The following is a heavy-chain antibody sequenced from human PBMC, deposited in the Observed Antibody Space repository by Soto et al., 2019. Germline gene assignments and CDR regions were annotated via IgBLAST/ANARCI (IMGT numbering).Heavy chain of an antibody. Sequence: QVQMVQSGAELKESGASVKVSCQPSGYTFSSYGISWVRQAPGQGLEWMGWISAYSGSTNYEQKLHGRVTMTRDTSTRTVYMELRSLRSDDTAVYYCARIAAHKASYYYYGMDVWGQVTTVTVSS. CDR3: ARIAAHKASYYYYGMDV. J-gene: IGHJ6*02. D-gene: IGHD2-21*01. CDR2: ISAYSGST. V-gene: IGHV1-18*01. CDR1: GYTFSSYG.